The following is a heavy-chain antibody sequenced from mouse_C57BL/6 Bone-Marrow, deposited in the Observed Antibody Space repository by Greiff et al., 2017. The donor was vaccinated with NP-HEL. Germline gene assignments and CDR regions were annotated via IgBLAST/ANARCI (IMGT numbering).Heavy chain of an antibody. CDR1: GFTFSSYA. CDR3: ARDDPPGFAY. CDR2: ISAGGSYT. J-gene: IGHJ3*01. V-gene: IGHV5-4*01. Sequence: EVKLMESGGGLVKPGGSLKLSCAASGFTFSSYAMSWVRQTPEKRLEWVATISAGGSYTYYPDNVKGRFTISRDNAKNNLYLQMSHLKSEDTAMYYCARDDPPGFAYWGQGTLVTVSA.